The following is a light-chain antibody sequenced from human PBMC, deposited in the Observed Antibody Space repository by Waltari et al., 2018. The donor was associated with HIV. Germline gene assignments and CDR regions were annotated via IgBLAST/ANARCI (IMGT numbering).Light chain of an antibody. CDR1: SSNIGAGYD. CDR3: QSYDNKLTGWV. Sequence: QSVLTQPPSVSGAPGQRVTISCTGSSSNIGAGYDVHWYQQPPGTAPKLLIYGNNNRPSGGPDRFSGSKPGTSASLAITGLKAEDEADYYCQSYDNKLTGWVFGGGTKLTVL. V-gene: IGLV1-40*01. J-gene: IGLJ3*02. CDR2: GNN.